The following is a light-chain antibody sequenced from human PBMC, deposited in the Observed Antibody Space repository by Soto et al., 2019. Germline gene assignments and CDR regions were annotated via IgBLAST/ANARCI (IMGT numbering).Light chain of an antibody. Sequence: ELVMTQYPATLSVSPGEKATLSCRASQSVSRNLAWHQQKPGQAPRLLIYGAITRATGIPARFSGSGSGTEFTLTISSLQSEDSAVYYCQQYNNWPPITFGQGTKVDIK. CDR3: QQYNNWPPIT. V-gene: IGKV3-15*01. J-gene: IGKJ1*01. CDR1: QSVSRN. CDR2: GAI.